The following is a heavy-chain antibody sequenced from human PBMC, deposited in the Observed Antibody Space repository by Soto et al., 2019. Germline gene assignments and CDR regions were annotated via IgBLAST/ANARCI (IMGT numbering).Heavy chain of an antibody. V-gene: IGHV4-59*01. CDR2: IYYSGST. Sequence: TSETLSLTCTVSGGSISSYYWSWIRQPPGKGLEWIGYIYYSGSTNYNPSLKSRVTISVDTSKNQFSLKLSSVTAADTAVYYCARGLNYHGDFDYWGQGTLVIVSS. CDR1: GGSISSYY. CDR3: ARGLNYHGDFDY. J-gene: IGHJ4*02. D-gene: IGHD4-17*01.